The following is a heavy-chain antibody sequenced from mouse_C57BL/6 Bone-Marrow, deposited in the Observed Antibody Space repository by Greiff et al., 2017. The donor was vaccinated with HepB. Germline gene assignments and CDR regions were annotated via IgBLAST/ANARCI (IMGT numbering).Heavy chain of an antibody. CDR2: ISNGGGST. V-gene: IGHV5-12*03. CDR3: ARRWSPAY. CDR1: GFTFSDYY. J-gene: IGHJ2*01. Sequence: EVKLMESGGGLVQPGGSLKLSCAASGFTFSDYYMYWVRQTPEKRLEWVAYISNGGGSTYYPDTMERRFIISRDNTKKTLYLQMSSLRSEDTALYYCARRWSPAYWGQGTTLTVSS.